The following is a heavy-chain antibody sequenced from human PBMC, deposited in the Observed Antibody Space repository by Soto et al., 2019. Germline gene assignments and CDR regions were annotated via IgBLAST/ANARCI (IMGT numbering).Heavy chain of an antibody. CDR3: ARGLPPAAIYSIGPHYYYGMDV. D-gene: IGHD2-2*02. V-gene: IGHV4-34*01. CDR1: GGSFSGYY. Sequence: SETLSLTCAVYGGSFSGYYWSWIRQPPGKGLGWIWEINHSGSTNSNPSLKSRVTISVDTSKNQFSLKLCAVTAADTAVYYCARGLPPAAIYSIGPHYYYGMDVWGQGTTVTVS. CDR2: INHSGST. J-gene: IGHJ6*02.